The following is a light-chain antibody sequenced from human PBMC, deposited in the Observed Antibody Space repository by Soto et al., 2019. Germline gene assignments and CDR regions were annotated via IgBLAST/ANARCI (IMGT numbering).Light chain of an antibody. CDR1: QSVYSN. J-gene: IGKJ4*01. V-gene: IGKV3-15*01. Sequence: EIVMTQSPATLSVSPGDRATLSCRATQSVYSNVAWYQQKPGQAPRLLIYGASTRATGFPARFSGSGSGTEFTLTIASLQSEDLAIYYCQQYSRWPLTFGGGTKVEI. CDR2: GAS. CDR3: QQYSRWPLT.